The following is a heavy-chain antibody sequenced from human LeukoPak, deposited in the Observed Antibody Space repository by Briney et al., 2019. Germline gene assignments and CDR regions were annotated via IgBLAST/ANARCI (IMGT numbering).Heavy chain of an antibody. CDR2: ISYDGSNK. J-gene: IGHJ4*02. Sequence: GGSLRLSCAASGFTFSNYGMHWVRQAPGKGLEWVAVISYDGSNKNYADSVKGRFTISRDNSKNTLYLQMNSLRAEDTAVYYCAKDLRWLYLDYWGQGTLVTVSS. V-gene: IGHV3-30*18. D-gene: IGHD5-18*01. CDR1: GFTFSNYG. CDR3: AKDLRWLYLDY.